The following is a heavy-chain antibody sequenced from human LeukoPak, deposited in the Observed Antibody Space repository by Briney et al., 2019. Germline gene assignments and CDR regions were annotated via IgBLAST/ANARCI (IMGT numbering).Heavy chain of an antibody. Sequence: ASVKVSCTASGYTFTGYYMHWVRQAPGQGLEWMGWINPNSGGTNYAQKFQERVTMTRDTSISPAYMELSRLRSDDTAVYYCGRGRLTRVRGVVYYFDYWGQGTLVTVSS. J-gene: IGHJ4*02. V-gene: IGHV1-2*02. D-gene: IGHD3-10*01. CDR2: INPNSGGT. CDR1: GYTFTGYY. CDR3: GRGRLTRVRGVVYYFDY.